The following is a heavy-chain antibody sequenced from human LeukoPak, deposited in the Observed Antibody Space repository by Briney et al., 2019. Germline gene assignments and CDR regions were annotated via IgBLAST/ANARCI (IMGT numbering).Heavy chain of an antibody. J-gene: IGHJ4*02. V-gene: IGHV1-69*04. CDR1: GGTFSSHA. D-gene: IGHD3-10*01. CDR2: IIPIAGIA. CDR3: RRATPYGSGSPTDF. Sequence: ASVKVSCKASGGTFSSHAIGWVRQAPGQGLEWMGRIIPIAGIANYAQKFQGRVTINADKSTSTVYMELSSLRSEDTAVYYCRRATPYGSGSPTDFWGQGTLVTVSS.